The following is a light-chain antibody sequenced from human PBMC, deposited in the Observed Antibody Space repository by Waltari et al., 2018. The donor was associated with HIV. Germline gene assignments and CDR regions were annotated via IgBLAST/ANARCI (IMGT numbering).Light chain of an antibody. V-gene: IGKV1-9*01. CDR2: SVS. Sequence: DIQLTQSPSFLSASVGDRITITCRASQGISSYLAWYQQKPGKAPRLLMYSVSTLESGVPSRFSGSGSGTEFTLTISSLQPEDFATYYCQQLNSYPSWTFGQGTKVEI. J-gene: IGKJ1*01. CDR1: QGISSY. CDR3: QQLNSYPSWT.